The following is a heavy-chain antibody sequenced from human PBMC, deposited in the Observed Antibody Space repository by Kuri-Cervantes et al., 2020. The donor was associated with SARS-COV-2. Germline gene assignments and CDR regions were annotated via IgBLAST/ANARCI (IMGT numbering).Heavy chain of an antibody. CDR2: ISSNSNTI. CDR1: GFTFSSYS. Sequence: GESLKISCAASGFTFSSYSMNWVRQAPGKGLEWVSYISSNSNTIYYAGSVKGRFTISRDNAKNSLYLQMNSLRAEDTAVYYCARDSSDSSGYLDYWGQGTLVTVSS. CDR3: ARDSSDSSGYLDY. V-gene: IGHV3-48*01. J-gene: IGHJ4*02. D-gene: IGHD3-22*01.